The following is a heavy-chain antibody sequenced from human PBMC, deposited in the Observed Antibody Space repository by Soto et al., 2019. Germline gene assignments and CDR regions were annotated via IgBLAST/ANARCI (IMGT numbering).Heavy chain of an antibody. V-gene: IGHV3-48*03. CDR2: ISSSGSTI. Sequence: GGSLRLSCAASGFTFSSYEMNWVRQAPGKGLEWVSYISSSGSTIYYADSVKGRSTISRDNAKNSLYLQMDSLRAEDTAVYYCARDRNYDFWSGYPYPGVDYFDYWGQGTLVTVSS. CDR3: ARDRNYDFWSGYPYPGVDYFDY. CDR1: GFTFSSYE. J-gene: IGHJ4*02. D-gene: IGHD3-3*01.